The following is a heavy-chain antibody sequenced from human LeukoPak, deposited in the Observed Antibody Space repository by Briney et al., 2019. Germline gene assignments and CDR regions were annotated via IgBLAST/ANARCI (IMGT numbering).Heavy chain of an antibody. CDR1: GYTFTSYD. V-gene: IGHV1-8*03. J-gene: IGHJ5*02. CDR2: MSPNSGNT. Sequence: ASVKVSCKASGYTFTSYDINWVRQATGQGLEWMGWMSPNSGNTGYAQKFQGRVTITRNTSISTAYMELSSLRSEDTAVYYCARGVLYYDFWSGYYNNWFDPWGQGTLVTVSS. CDR3: ARGVLYYDFWSGYYNNWFDP. D-gene: IGHD3-3*01.